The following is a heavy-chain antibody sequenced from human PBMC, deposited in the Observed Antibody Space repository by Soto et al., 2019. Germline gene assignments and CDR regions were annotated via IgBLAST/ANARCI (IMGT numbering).Heavy chain of an antibody. CDR3: AKDQGVLVLADTSRPLDY. CDR2: ISGSGGST. J-gene: IGHJ4*02. D-gene: IGHD2-15*01. Sequence: GGSQRLSYAASGLSFSVYSMNWVRQAPGKGLAWVSAISGSGGSTYYADSVKGRFTISRDNSKNTLYLQMNSLRAEDTAVYYCAKDQGVLVLADTSRPLDYWGQGTLVTVSS. V-gene: IGHV3-23*01. CDR1: GLSFSVYS.